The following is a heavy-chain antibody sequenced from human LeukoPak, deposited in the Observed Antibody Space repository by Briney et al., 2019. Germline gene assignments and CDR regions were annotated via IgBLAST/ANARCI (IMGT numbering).Heavy chain of an antibody. CDR3: VSNLRSGYGYYGMDV. D-gene: IGHD5-12*01. Sequence: ASVKVSCKASGGTFSSYAISWVRQAPGQGLEWMGRIIPILGIANYAQKFQSRVTITADKSTSTAYMELSSLRSEDTAVYYCVSNLRSGYGYYGMDVWGQGTTVTVSS. CDR1: GGTFSSYA. V-gene: IGHV1-69*04. CDR2: IIPILGIA. J-gene: IGHJ6*02.